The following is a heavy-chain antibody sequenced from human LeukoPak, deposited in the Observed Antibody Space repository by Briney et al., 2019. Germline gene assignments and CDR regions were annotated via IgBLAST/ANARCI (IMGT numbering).Heavy chain of an antibody. J-gene: IGHJ4*02. CDR3: ARRIVVAGLFDY. CDR1: GGSISSGGYY. Sequence: PSETLSLTCTVSGGSISSGGYYWSWIRQHPGKGLEWIGYIYYSGNTYYNPSLKSRVTISQDTSKNQFSLKVRSVTAADTAVYYCARRIVVAGLFDYWGQGTLVTASS. D-gene: IGHD6-19*01. V-gene: IGHV4-31*03. CDR2: IYYSGNT.